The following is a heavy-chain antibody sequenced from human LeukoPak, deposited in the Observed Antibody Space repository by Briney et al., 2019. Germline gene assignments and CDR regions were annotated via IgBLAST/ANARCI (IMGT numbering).Heavy chain of an antibody. CDR2: IIPILGIA. J-gene: IGHJ6*02. V-gene: IGHV1-69*04. CDR3: AREGIAAAARGYYGMDV. D-gene: IGHD6-13*01. CDR1: GGTFSSYA. Sequence: SVKVSCKASGGTFSSYAISWVRQAPGQGLEWMGRIIPILGIANYAQKFQGRVTITADKSMSTAYMELSSLRPEDTAVYYCAREGIAAAARGYYGMDVWGQGTTVTVSS.